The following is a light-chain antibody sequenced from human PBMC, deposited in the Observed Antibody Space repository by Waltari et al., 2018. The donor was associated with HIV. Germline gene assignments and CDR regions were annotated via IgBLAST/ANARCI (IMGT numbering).Light chain of an antibody. CDR3: QQYGTSPRAT. J-gene: IGKJ4*01. V-gene: IGKV3-20*01. Sequence: EIVLTQSPGTLSLSPGERVTLSCRASQTLASNYVAWYQQKPGQAPRLLMYGTSKRATGVPDRFSGRGSGTDFLLTISRLEAEDFALYYCQQYGTSPRATFGGGTRVEIK. CDR2: GTS. CDR1: QTLASNY.